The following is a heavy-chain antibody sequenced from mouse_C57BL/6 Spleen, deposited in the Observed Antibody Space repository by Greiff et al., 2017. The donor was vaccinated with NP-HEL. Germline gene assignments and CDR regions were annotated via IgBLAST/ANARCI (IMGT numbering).Heavy chain of an antibody. J-gene: IGHJ4*01. CDR2: IDPSDSYT. CDR1: GYTFTSYW. V-gene: IGHV1-69*01. CDR3: ARSGGSTFWVDY. D-gene: IGHD3-1*01. Sequence: QVQLQQSGAELVMPGASVKLSCKASGYTFTSYWMHWVKQRPGQGLEWIGEIDPSDSYTNYNQKFKGKSTLTVDKSSSTAYMQLSSLTSEDSAVYYCARSGGSTFWVDYWGQGTSVTVSS.